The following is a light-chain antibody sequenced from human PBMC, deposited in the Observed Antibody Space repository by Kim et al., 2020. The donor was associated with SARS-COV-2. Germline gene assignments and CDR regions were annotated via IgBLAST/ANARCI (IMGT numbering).Light chain of an antibody. CDR1: NIGSKS. CDR3: QVWDTNSDHVV. V-gene: IGLV3-21*03. CDR2: DDS. J-gene: IGLJ2*01. Sequence: SYELTQPPSVTVAPGKTARITCGGNNIGSKSVYWYQQKSGQAPVLVVFDDSDRPSGSPERFSGSRSGNTATLTVIRVEAGDEADYYCQVWDTNSDHVVFGGGTQLTVL.